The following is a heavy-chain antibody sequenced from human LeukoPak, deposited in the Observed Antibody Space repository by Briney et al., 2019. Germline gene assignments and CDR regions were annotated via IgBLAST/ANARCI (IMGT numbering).Heavy chain of an antibody. J-gene: IGHJ3*01. CDR3: ARQAAAERGAFDL. D-gene: IGHD6-13*01. CDR2: INWSGGSK. V-gene: IGHV3-20*04. CDR1: GFTFDDYG. Sequence: GGSLRLSCAACGFTFDDYGIRWVRRAPGRGGEGVSGINWSGGSKDYVDCVKGRFTLSRDNDKNSLYLQTNSLRAEETALYYCARQAAAERGAFDLWGQGTMVTVSS.